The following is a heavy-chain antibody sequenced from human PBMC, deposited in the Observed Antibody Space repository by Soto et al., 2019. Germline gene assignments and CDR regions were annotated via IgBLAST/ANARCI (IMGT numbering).Heavy chain of an antibody. D-gene: IGHD3-10*01. CDR2: IIPIFGTA. CDR1: GGTFSSYA. CDR3: ARDPVVRGVIMTYYYYGMDV. J-gene: IGHJ6*02. V-gene: IGHV1-69*13. Sequence: GASVKVSCKASGGTFSSYAISWVRQAPGQGLEWMGGIIPIFGTANYAQKFQGRVTITADESTSTAYMELSSLRSEDTAVYYCARDPVVRGVIMTYYYYGMDVWGQGTTVTVSS.